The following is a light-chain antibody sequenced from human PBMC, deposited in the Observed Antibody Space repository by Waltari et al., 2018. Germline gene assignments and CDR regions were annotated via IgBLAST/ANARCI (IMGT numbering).Light chain of an antibody. CDR2: VKN. CDR1: NFRSYS. J-gene: IGLJ2*01. CDR3: NSRDSSGNHVV. Sequence: SFGLTQDPAVVVALGPAARITRLGDNFRSYSASWYRQKPGQAPVLVIYVKNNRPSRIPHRFSGASSGNTASLTITGAEAEEEADYYCNSRDSSGNHVVFGGGTKLTVL. V-gene: IGLV3-19*01.